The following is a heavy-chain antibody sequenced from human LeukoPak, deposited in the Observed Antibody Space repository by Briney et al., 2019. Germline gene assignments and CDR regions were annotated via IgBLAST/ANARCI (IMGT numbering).Heavy chain of an antibody. CDR1: GGTFSSYA. CDR2: INPNSGGT. V-gene: IGHV1-2*02. Sequence: ASVKVSCKASGGTFSSYAISWVRQAPGQGLEWMGWINPNSGGTNYAQKFQGRVTMTRDTSISTAYMELSRLRSDDTAVYYCAREGYCSSTSCQMDVWGKGTTVTVSS. CDR3: AREGYCSSTSCQMDV. J-gene: IGHJ6*04. D-gene: IGHD2-2*01.